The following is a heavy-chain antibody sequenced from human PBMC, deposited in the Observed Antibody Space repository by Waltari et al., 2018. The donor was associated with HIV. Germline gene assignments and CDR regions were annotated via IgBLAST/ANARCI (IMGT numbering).Heavy chain of an antibody. CDR3: ARDPPTTYYYDTHNRCWFDP. D-gene: IGHD3-22*01. J-gene: IGHJ5*02. Sequence: QVQLVQSGSELKKPGASVKVSCKGSGYSFTKYGINWVRQAPGEGLGWMGWINTNTGKQTYAQDFTGRFFFSSDTSSYTAYLEIHSLSSEDTAIYYCARDPPTTYYYDTHNRCWFDPWGQGTLVTVSS. CDR1: GYSFTKYG. CDR2: INTNTGKQ. V-gene: IGHV7-4-1*01.